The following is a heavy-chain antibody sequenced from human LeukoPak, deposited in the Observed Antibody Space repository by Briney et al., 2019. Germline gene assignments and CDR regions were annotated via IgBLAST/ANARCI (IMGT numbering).Heavy chain of an antibody. CDR1: GGSISSGSYY. V-gene: IGHV4-61*02. CDR3: ARSSDSSGFYYYYYYMDV. CDR2: IYTSGST. Sequence: SETLSLTCTVSGGSISSGSYYWSWIRQPAGKGLEWIGRIYTSGSTNYNPSLKSRVTISVDTSKNQFSLKLSSVTAADTAVYYCARSSDSSGFYYYYYYMDVWGKGTTVTISS. J-gene: IGHJ6*03. D-gene: IGHD3-22*01.